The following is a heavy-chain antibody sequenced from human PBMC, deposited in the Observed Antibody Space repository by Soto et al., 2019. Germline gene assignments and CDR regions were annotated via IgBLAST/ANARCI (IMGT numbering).Heavy chain of an antibody. CDR1: GDSISTFY. V-gene: IGHV4-59*01. CDR3: ARGGVTIFGGLNWFDP. D-gene: IGHD3-3*01. CDR2: IYYIGST. J-gene: IGHJ5*02. Sequence: PSETLSLTCTVSGDSISTFYWSWIRQPQGEGLEWIGYIYYIGSTNYNPSLKSRVTIPVDTSKNQFSVKLSSVTAADTAVYFCARGGVTIFGGLNWFDPWGQGTLVTVSS.